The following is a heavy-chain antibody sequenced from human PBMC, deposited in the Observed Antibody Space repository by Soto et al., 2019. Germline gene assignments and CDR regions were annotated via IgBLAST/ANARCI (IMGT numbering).Heavy chain of an antibody. Sequence: ASVKVSCKASGYTFTSYDINWVRQATGQGLEWMGWMNPNSGNTGYAQKFQGRVTMTRNTSISTAYMELSSLRSEDTAVYYCARDQKYYDFWSGYYSAYYYYGMDVWG. CDR2: MNPNSGNT. D-gene: IGHD3-3*01. CDR3: ARDQKYYDFWSGYYSAYYYYGMDV. CDR1: GYTFTSYD. V-gene: IGHV1-8*01. J-gene: IGHJ6*02.